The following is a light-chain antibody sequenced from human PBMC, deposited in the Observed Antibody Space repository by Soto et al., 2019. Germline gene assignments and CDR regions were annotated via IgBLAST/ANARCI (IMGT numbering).Light chain of an antibody. Sequence: EIVLTQSPGTLSLSPGERATLSCTASQSVAGNFLAWYQQRPGQAPRLLISAASSRATAIPDRFSGSGSGTEFTLMISRLEPDDSEVYFCQQYGNSPLTFGHGTKLNIK. CDR2: AAS. CDR3: QQYGNSPLT. CDR1: QSVAGNF. J-gene: IGKJ3*01. V-gene: IGKV3-20*01.